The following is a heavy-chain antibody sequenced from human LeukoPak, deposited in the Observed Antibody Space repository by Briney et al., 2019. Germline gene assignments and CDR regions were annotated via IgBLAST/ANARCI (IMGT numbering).Heavy chain of an antibody. CDR3: ARRPYWYFDL. D-gene: IGHD6-6*01. Sequence: SETLSLTCTVSGGSISSYYWSWIRQPPGKGLEWIGYIYYSGSTNYNPSLKSRVTISVDTSKNQFSLKLSSVTAADTAMYYCARRPYWYFDLWGRGTLVTVSS. CDR2: IYYSGST. V-gene: IGHV4-59*01. CDR1: GGSISSYY. J-gene: IGHJ2*01.